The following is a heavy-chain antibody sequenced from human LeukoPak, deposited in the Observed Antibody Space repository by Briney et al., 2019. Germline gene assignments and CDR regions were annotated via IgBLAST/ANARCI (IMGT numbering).Heavy chain of an antibody. CDR1: GFTFSSYG. V-gene: IGHV3-33*06. Sequence: PGRSLRLSCAASGFTFSSYGMHWVRQAPGKGLEWVAVIWYDGGNKYYADSVKGRFTISRDNSKNTLYLQMNSLRAEDTAVYYCAKDRASSSWYFGDWGQGTLVTVSS. D-gene: IGHD6-13*01. J-gene: IGHJ4*02. CDR3: AKDRASSSWYFGD. CDR2: IWYDGGNK.